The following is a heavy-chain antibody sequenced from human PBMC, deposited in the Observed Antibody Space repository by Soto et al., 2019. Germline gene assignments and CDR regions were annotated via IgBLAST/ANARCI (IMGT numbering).Heavy chain of an antibody. J-gene: IGHJ6*02. D-gene: IGHD3-3*01. V-gene: IGHV4-59*01. CDR2: IYYSGST. CDR3: ARVAGLGGSGYFSRGVGPYYYYGMDV. Sequence: SETLSLTCTVSGGSISSYYWSWIRQPPGKGLEWIGYIYYSGSTNYNPSLKSRVTISVDTSKNQFSLKLSSVTAADTAVYYCARVAGLGGSGYFSRGVGPYYYYGMDVWGQGTTVTVPS. CDR1: GGSISSYY.